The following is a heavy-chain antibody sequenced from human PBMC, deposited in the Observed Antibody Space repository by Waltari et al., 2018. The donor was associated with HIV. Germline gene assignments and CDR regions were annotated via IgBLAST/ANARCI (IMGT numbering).Heavy chain of an antibody. CDR2: ITGSGGGT. CDR1: GFSFSRYA. CDR3: AKYLDCSGTSCYTPYFDY. J-gene: IGHJ4*02. V-gene: IGHV3-23*01. Sequence: EVQLLESGGGLVQPGGSLRLSCAASGFSFSRYAMSWVRQAPGKGLEWVSAITGSGGGTYYADSVKGRFTFSRDNSQNTLYLQMNSLRAEDTAVYYCAKYLDCSGTSCYTPYFDYWGQGTLVTVSP. D-gene: IGHD2-2*02.